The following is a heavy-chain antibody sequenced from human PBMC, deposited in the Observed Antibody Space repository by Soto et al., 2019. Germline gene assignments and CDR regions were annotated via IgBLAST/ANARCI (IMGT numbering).Heavy chain of an antibody. Sequence: GGSLRLSCAASGFTFSSYAMHWVRQAPGKGLEWVAVISYDGSNKYYADSVKGRFTISRDNSKNTLYLQMNSLRAEDTAVYYCARDGDYEGIYYYYYGMDVWGQGTTVTVSS. CDR2: ISYDGSNK. CDR1: GFTFSSYA. D-gene: IGHD4-17*01. V-gene: IGHV3-30-3*01. J-gene: IGHJ6*02. CDR3: ARDGDYEGIYYYYYGMDV.